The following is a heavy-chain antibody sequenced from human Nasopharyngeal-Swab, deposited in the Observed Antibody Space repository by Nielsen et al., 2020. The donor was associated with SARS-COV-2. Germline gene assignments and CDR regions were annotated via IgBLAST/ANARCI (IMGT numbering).Heavy chain of an antibody. CDR2: INSDGSTT. V-gene: IGHV3-74*01. J-gene: IGHJ6*03. CDR1: EFTFSNYW. Sequence: GGSLRLSCAASEFTFSNYWMHWVRQAPGKGLVWVSRINSDGSTTNYADSVKGRFTISRDNSKNTLYLQMNSLRAEDTAVYYCAKENWGGNMTYYYYYYMDVCGKGTTVTVSS. CDR3: AKENWGGNMTYYYYYYMDV. D-gene: IGHD7-27*01.